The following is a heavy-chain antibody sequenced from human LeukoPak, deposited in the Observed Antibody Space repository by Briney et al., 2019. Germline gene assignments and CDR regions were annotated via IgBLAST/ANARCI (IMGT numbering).Heavy chain of an antibody. CDR2: ISSSSSTI. J-gene: IGHJ4*02. Sequence: GGSLKISCAGSGFPFRDYGMYWVRPAPGKGLKWVSYISSSSSTIYYADSVKGRFTISRDNAKNSLYLQMNSLRAEDTAVYYCARESGYKGLGFDYWGQGTLVTVSS. CDR1: GFPFRDYG. CDR3: ARESGYKGLGFDY. V-gene: IGHV3-48*01. D-gene: IGHD5-12*01.